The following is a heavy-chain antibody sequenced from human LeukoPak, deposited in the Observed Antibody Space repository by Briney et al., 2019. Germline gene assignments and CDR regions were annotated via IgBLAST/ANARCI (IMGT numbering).Heavy chain of an antibody. Sequence: PGRSLRLSCAASGFTFSSYAMSWVRQAPGKGLEWVSTIGTDGRTYYPDSVKGRFTISRDNSKNTLYLQMNSLRAEDTAVYYCTKRLAKVFDYWGQGTLVTVSS. CDR1: GFTFSSYA. CDR3: TKRLAKVFDY. D-gene: IGHD3-3*02. CDR2: IGTDGRT. J-gene: IGHJ4*02. V-gene: IGHV3-23*01.